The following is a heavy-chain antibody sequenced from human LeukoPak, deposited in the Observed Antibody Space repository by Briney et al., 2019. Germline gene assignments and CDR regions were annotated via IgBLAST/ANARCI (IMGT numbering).Heavy chain of an antibody. CDR2: IIPIFGTA. CDR1: GGTFSSYA. CDR3: ASQDYGDYGENY. J-gene: IGHJ4*02. Sequence: GASVKVSCKASGGTFSSYAISWVRQAPGQGLEWMGGIIPIFGTANYAQKFQGRVTITADESTSTAYMELSSLRSEDTAVYYCASQDYGDYGENYWGQGTLVTVSP. D-gene: IGHD4-17*01. V-gene: IGHV1-69*13.